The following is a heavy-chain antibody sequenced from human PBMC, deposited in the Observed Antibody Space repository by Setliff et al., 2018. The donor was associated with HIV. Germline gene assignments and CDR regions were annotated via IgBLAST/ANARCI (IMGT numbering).Heavy chain of an antibody. CDR3: ARGMGYVGYDWGLPWAPFDS. J-gene: IGHJ4*02. D-gene: IGHD5-12*01. CDR1: GYTFTAYY. CDR2: IIPNSGGT. V-gene: IGHV1-2*06. Sequence: ASVKVSCKASGYTFTAYYMHWVRQAPGQGLEWMGRIIPNSGGTNYAQKFQGRVTIITDTSTSTAYMELRSLTSDDTAVYFCARGMGYVGYDWGLPWAPFDSWGQGTLVTVSS.